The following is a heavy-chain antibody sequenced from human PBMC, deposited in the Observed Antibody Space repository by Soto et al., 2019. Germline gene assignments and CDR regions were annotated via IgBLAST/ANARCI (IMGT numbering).Heavy chain of an antibody. V-gene: IGHV1-8*01. Sequence: QVQLVQSGAEVKKPGASVKVSCKASGYTFTSYDINWVRQATGQGLEWMGWMNPNSGNTGYAQKFQGRITMTRNTSMSTAYMELSSLGSEDTAVYYCARRGYSSSWYYYYYYGMDVWGQGTTVTVSS. CDR2: MNPNSGNT. J-gene: IGHJ6*02. D-gene: IGHD6-13*01. CDR3: ARRGYSSSWYYYYYYGMDV. CDR1: GYTFTSYD.